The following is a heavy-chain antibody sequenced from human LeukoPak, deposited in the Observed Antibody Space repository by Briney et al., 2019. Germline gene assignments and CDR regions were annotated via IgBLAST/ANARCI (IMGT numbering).Heavy chain of an antibody. CDR3: ARALPYYYDSSGYYPFDY. CDR1: GGSIRSSYYY. D-gene: IGHD3-22*01. J-gene: IGHJ4*02. CDR2: IYDSGST. Sequence: SETLSLTCTVSGGSIRSSYYYWGWIRQPPGKGLEWIGSIYDSGSTYYNPSLKSRVTISVDTSKNQFSLKLSSVTAADTAVYYCARALPYYYDSSGYYPFDYWGQGTLVTVSS. V-gene: IGHV4-39*07.